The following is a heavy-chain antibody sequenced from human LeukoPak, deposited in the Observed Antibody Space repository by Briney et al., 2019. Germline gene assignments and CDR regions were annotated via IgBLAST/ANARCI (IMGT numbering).Heavy chain of an antibody. Sequence: ASVTVSCKASGYTFTSYGISWVRQAPGQGLEWMGWISAYNGNTNYAQKLQGRVTMTTDTSTSTAYMELRSLRSDDTAVYYCAREGEGDCSGGSCSYYYYGMDVWGQGTTVTVSS. J-gene: IGHJ6*02. CDR2: ISAYNGNT. D-gene: IGHD2-15*01. V-gene: IGHV1-18*01. CDR3: AREGEGDCSGGSCSYYYYGMDV. CDR1: GYTFTSYG.